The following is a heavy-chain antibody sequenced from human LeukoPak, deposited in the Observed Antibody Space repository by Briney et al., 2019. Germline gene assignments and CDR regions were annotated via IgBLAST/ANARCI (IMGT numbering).Heavy chain of an antibody. D-gene: IGHD6-13*01. CDR1: GFTFSSYS. V-gene: IGHV3-21*01. J-gene: IGHJ4*02. CDR2: ISSSSS. CDR3: ARVRQLAQLLDS. Sequence: GGSLRLSCAASGFTFSSYSMNWVRQAPGKGLEWVSSISSSSSYYADSVKGRFTISRDNAKNSLYLQMNSLRAEDTAMYYCARVRQLAQLLDSWGQGTLVTVSS.